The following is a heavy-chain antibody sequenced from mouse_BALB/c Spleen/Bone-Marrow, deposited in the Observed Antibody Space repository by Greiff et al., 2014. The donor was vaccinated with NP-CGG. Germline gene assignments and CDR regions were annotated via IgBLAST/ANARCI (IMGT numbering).Heavy chain of an antibody. Sequence: VQLQQSGAELVKPGASVELSCTASGFNIKDTYMHWVKQRPEQGLEWIGRIDPANGNTKCDPKFQGKATITADTSSNTAYLQLSSLTSEDAAVYYCAPYYYGSSLFAYWGQGTLVTVSA. V-gene: IGHV14-3*02. CDR1: GFNIKDTY. CDR3: APYYYGSSLFAY. D-gene: IGHD1-1*01. CDR2: IDPANGNT. J-gene: IGHJ3*01.